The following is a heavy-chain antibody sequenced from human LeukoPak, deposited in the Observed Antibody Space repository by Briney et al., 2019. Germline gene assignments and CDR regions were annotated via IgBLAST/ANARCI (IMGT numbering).Heavy chain of an antibody. Sequence: SETLSLTCAVYGGSFSGYYWSWIRQPPGKGLEWIGEINHSGSTNYNPSLKSRVTTPVDTSKNQFSLKLSSVTAADTAVYYCAPRGRGFFDYWGQGTLVTVSS. CDR1: GGSFSGYY. V-gene: IGHV4-34*01. D-gene: IGHD5-12*01. CDR3: APRGRGFFDY. CDR2: INHSGST. J-gene: IGHJ4*02.